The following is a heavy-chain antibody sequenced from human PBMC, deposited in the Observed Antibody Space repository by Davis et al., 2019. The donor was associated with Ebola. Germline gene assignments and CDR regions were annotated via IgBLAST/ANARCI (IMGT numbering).Heavy chain of an antibody. CDR2: ISGSGGSI. CDR1: GFTFSSYA. D-gene: IGHD3-9*01. CDR3: ARDAWHDILTGYQDY. Sequence: GGSLRLSCAASGFTFSSYAMSWVRQAPGKGLEWVSAISGSGGSIYYADSVKGRFTISRDNAKNSLYLQMNSLRAEDTAVYYCARDAWHDILTGYQDYWGQGTLVTVSS. V-gene: IGHV3-23*01. J-gene: IGHJ4*02.